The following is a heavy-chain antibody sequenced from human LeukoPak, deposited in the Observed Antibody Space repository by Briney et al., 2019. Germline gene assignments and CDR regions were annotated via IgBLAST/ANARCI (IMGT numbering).Heavy chain of an antibody. CDR2: INHSGST. CDR1: GGSFSGYY. V-gene: IGHV4-34*01. Sequence: SETLSLTCAVYGGSFSGYYWSWIRQPPGKGLEWIGEINHSGSTNNNPSLKSRVTISVDTSKNQFSLKLSSVTAADTAVYYCARGLGMITFGGDRTRGNWFDPWGQGTLVTVSS. J-gene: IGHJ5*02. D-gene: IGHD3-16*01. CDR3: ARGLGMITFGGDRTRGNWFDP.